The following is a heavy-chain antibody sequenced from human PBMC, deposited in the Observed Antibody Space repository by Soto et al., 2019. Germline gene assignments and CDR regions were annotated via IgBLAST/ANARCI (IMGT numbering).Heavy chain of an antibody. J-gene: IGHJ5*02. V-gene: IGHV3-15*01. Sequence: GSLRLSCAASGFTFSDYAMHWVRQAPGKGLEWVGRIKSKTDGGTTDYAAPVKGRFTISRDDSKNTLYLQMNSLKTGDTAVYYCTTGVTTRFDPWGQGTLVTVSS. D-gene: IGHD3-10*01. CDR3: TTGVTTRFDP. CDR2: IKSKTDGGTT. CDR1: GFTFSDYA.